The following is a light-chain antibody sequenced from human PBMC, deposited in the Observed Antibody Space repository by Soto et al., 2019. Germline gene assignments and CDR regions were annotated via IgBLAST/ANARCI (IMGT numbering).Light chain of an antibody. CDR1: QSVSSR. Sequence: EIVLTQSPATLSLSPGERATLACRASQSVSSRLAWYPQKPGQAPRLLISETSNRAIGIPARFSGSGSGTDFTLTISSLEPEDFAIYYCQQRVNWPLTFGGGTKVEIK. CDR2: ETS. V-gene: IGKV3-11*01. CDR3: QQRVNWPLT. J-gene: IGKJ4*01.